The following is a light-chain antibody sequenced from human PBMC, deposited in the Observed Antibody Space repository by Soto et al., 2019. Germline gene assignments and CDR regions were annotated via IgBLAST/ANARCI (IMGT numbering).Light chain of an antibody. J-gene: IGKJ1*01. V-gene: IGKV3-20*01. CDR2: GAS. Sequence: ENVLMSFPGALSLSKWERATLSCRPRQSVSSSYLAWYQQKPGQAPRLLIYGASSRATGIPDRFSGSGSGTDFTLTISRLEPEDFAVYYCQQYGSSQTFGQGTKVDIK. CDR3: QQYGSSQT. CDR1: QSVSSSY.